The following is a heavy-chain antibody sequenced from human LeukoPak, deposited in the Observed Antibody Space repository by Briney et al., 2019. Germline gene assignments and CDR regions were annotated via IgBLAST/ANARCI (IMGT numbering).Heavy chain of an antibody. V-gene: IGHV3-30*18. CDR2: ISSDASVH. CDR1: GFSFPTYG. CDR3: VKSIVAGTGIFDS. J-gene: IGHJ4*02. D-gene: IGHD1-26*01. Sequence: GGSLRLSCAASGFSFPTYGMHWVRQAPGKGLEWVALISSDASVHYYLDSVKDRFTVSRDNSKNTLYLQMDSLRVDDTAVFYCVKSIVAGTGIFDSWGQGTLVTVSS.